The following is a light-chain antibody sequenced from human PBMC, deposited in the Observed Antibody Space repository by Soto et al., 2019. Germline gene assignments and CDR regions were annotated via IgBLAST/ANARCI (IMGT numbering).Light chain of an antibody. J-gene: IGKJ1*01. CDR1: QSISSY. V-gene: IGKV1-39*01. CDR3: QHCYSTTQT. Sequence: IQTTLSPAAVSATLGDRVPVTCRASQSISSYLNWYQQKPGTAHKVLIYAASSLQSGVPSRFSGSGSGTDFTLTICRLQPEDFATYYCQHCYSTTQTFCQGTKVDVK. CDR2: AAS.